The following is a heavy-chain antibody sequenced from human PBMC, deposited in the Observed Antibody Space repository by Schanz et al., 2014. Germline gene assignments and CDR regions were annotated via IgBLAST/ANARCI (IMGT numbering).Heavy chain of an antibody. CDR3: AREKRRTEVVLDH. CDR1: GFSFSDYS. J-gene: IGHJ4*02. CDR2: LSGGSSYI. V-gene: IGHV3-21*04. Sequence: VKLVESGGGLVKPGGSLRLSCAASGFSFSDYSMSWVRQAPGKGLEWVSSLSGGSSYIFYADSVKGRFTISRDNSKNTLYLQMNSLRAEDTAVYYCAREKRRTEVVLDHWGQGTLVTVS.